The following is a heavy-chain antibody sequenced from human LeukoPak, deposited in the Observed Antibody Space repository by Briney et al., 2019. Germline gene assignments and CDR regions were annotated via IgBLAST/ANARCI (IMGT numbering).Heavy chain of an antibody. J-gene: IGHJ4*02. CDR2: IYTSGST. D-gene: IGHD3-22*01. Sequence: PSQTLSLTCTVSGGSISSGSYYWSWIRQPVGKGLEWIGRIYTSGSTNYNPSLKSRVTISVDTSKNQFSLKLSSVTAADAAVYYCARDYYDSSGYPAGDYWGQGTLVTVSS. CDR1: GGSISSGSYY. V-gene: IGHV4-61*02. CDR3: ARDYYDSSGYPAGDY.